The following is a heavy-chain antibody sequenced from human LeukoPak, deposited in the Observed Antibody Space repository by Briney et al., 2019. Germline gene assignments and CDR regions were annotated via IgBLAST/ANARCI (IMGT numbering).Heavy chain of an antibody. CDR2: INPNSGGT. J-gene: IGHJ4*02. CDR3: ATTSGYYYYYFDY. CDR1: GYTFTGYY. V-gene: IGHV1-2*06. D-gene: IGHD3-22*01. Sequence: ASVKVSCKASGYTFTGYYMHWVRQAPGQGLEWMGRINPNSGGTNYVQKFQGRVTMTRDTSISTAYMELSRLRSDDTAVYYCATTSGYYYYYFDYWGQGTLVTVSS.